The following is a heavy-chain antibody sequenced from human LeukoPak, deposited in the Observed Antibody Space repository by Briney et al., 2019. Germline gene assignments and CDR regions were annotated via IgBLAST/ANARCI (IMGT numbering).Heavy chain of an antibody. CDR2: IYYSGST. Sequence: SETLSLTCTVSGGSISSYYWSWIRQPPGKGLEWIGYIYYSGSTNYNPSLKSRVTISVDTSKNQFSLKLSSATAADTAVYYCARGPDYDFWSGYSTPYYFDYWGQGTLVTVSS. J-gene: IGHJ4*02. CDR3: ARGPDYDFWSGYSTPYYFDY. V-gene: IGHV4-59*01. CDR1: GGSISSYY. D-gene: IGHD3-3*01.